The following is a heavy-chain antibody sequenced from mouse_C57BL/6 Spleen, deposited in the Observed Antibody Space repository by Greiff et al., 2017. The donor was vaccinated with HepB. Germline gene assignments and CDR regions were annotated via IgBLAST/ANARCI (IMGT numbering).Heavy chain of an antibody. CDR2: IDPEDGDT. D-gene: IGHD3-2*02. CDR3: TTGQLRLRGAMDY. J-gene: IGHJ4*01. CDR1: GFNIKDYY. Sequence: VQLQQSGAELVRPGASVKLSCTASGFNIKDYYMHWVKQRPEQGLEWMGRIDPEDGDTEYAPKFQGKATMTADTSSNTAYLQLSSLTSEDTAVYYCTTGQLRLRGAMDYWGQGTSVTVSS. V-gene: IGHV14-1*01.